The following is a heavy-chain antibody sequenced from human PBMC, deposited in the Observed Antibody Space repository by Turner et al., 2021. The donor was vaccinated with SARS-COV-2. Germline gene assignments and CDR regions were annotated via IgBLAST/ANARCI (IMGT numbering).Heavy chain of an antibody. CDR3: AKDEYGDYGVGDY. Sequence: AQLLESGGGLVQPGGSLRLSCAASGFTFSSYAMRWARQAPGKGLEWVAAISGSGGSTYYADSVKGRFTISRDNSKNTRYLQMNSLRAEDTAVYYCAKDEYGDYGVGDYWGQGTMVTVSS. CDR1: GFTFSSYA. J-gene: IGHJ4*02. V-gene: IGHV3-23*01. D-gene: IGHD4-17*01. CDR2: ISGSGGST.